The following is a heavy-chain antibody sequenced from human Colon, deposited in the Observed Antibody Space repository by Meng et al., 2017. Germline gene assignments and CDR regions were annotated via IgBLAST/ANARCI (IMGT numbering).Heavy chain of an antibody. CDR1: GFTFSDYS. V-gene: IGHV3-30*04. CDR2: ISFDGTNK. D-gene: IGHD2-21*02. Sequence: GGSLRLSCAASGFTFSDYSMHWVRQAPGKGLQWVAVISFDGTNKYYPDTVEGRFTVSRDNSKHTLYLQIDSVNAQDTAVYYCARERTAESTRFDYWGRGALVTVSS. CDR3: ARERTAESTRFDY. J-gene: IGHJ4*02.